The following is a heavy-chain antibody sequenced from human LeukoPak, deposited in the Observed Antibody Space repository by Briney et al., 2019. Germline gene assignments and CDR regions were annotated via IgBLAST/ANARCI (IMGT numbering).Heavy chain of an antibody. D-gene: IGHD6-6*01. CDR3: ARDRLRGIAARGFDY. Sequence: GGXLRLSCAASGFTFDDYGMSWVRQAPGKGLEWVSGINWNGCSTVYADSVNGRFTISRDNAKNSLYLQMNSLRAEDTALYYCARDRLRGIAARGFDYWGQGTLVTVSS. CDR2: INWNGCST. J-gene: IGHJ4*02. V-gene: IGHV3-20*04. CDR1: GFTFDDYG.